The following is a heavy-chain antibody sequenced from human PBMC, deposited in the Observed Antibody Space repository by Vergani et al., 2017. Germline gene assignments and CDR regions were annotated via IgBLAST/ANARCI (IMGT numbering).Heavy chain of an antibody. D-gene: IGHD2-2*01. CDR2: IYTSGST. Sequence: QVQLQESGPGLVKPSQTLSLTCTVSGGSISSGSYYWSWIRQPAGKGLEWIGRIYTSGSTNYNPSLKSRVTISVDTSKNQFSLKLSSVTAADTAVYYCASSTSGYCSSTSCSLPLDDWGQGTLVTVSS. J-gene: IGHJ4*02. CDR3: ASSTSGYCSSTSCSLPLDD. V-gene: IGHV4-61*02. CDR1: GGSISSGSYY.